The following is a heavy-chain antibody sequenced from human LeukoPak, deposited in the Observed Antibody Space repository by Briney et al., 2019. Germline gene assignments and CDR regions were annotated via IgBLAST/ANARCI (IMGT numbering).Heavy chain of an antibody. Sequence: SETLSLTCSVSGASISPHYWTWIRQAPGRGLEWIGYVYYNGLTSYNASLRSRLILSVDTARNQVSLKLTSVTAADTAVYYCTRERSTVTFDYWGQGTLVTVSS. CDR3: TRERSTVTFDY. D-gene: IGHD4-17*01. V-gene: IGHV4-59*11. CDR2: VYYNGLT. CDR1: GASISPHY. J-gene: IGHJ4*02.